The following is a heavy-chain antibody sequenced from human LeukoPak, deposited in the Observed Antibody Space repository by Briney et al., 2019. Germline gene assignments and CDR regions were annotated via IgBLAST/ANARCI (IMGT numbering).Heavy chain of an antibody. V-gene: IGHV1-2*02. CDR2: INPNSSGT. D-gene: IGHD3-22*01. Sequence: ASVKVSFKASGYTFTCYYMHWIRQAPAQGLELMGWINPNSSGTNYAQKFQGRVTMTRDTSITTAYMELSRLRSDDTAVYYCARVCYYDSSGYYFQHWGQGTLVTVSS. J-gene: IGHJ1*01. CDR3: ARVCYYDSSGYYFQH. CDR1: GYTFTCYY.